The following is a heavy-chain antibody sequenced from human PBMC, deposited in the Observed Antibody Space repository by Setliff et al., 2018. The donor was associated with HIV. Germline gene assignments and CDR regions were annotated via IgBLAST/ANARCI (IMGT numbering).Heavy chain of an antibody. CDR3: ARARVIVIRGVIITTPFDY. D-gene: IGHD3-10*01. V-gene: IGHV4-61*10. J-gene: IGHJ4*02. CDR1: GGSISSGGYY. Sequence: SETLSLTCTVSGGSISSGGYYWSWIRQPAGKGLEWIGEIYHSGSTNYNPSLKSRVTISVDTSKNQISLKLTSVTAADTAVFFCARARVIVIRGVIITTPFDYWGQGTLVTVSS. CDR2: IYHSGST.